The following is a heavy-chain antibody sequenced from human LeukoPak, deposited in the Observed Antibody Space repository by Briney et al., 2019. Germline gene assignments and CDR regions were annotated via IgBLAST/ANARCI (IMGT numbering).Heavy chain of an antibody. D-gene: IGHD3-22*01. V-gene: IGHV1-69*04. Sequence: SQTLSLTSSGDTLSTYAITWVRHAPGQGLEWKGRIIPIHGIATYAQKFQGRVSITADKSTRTAYMELGSLRFEDTAMYFCARGGYQYDSSGYHFAHVDLWGRGTLVTVSS. CDR1: GDTLSTYA. J-gene: IGHJ2*01. CDR2: IIPIHGIA. CDR3: ARGGYQYDSSGYHFAHVDL.